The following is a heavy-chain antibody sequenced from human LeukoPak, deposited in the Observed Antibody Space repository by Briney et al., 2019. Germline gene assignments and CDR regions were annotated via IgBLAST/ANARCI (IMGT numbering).Heavy chain of an antibody. J-gene: IGHJ4*02. Sequence: SETLSLTCTVSGGSLSSYYWSWIRQPPGKGLEWIGYIHYSGSTNYNPSLKSRVTISVDTSKNQFSLKLSSVTAADTAVYYCARGGWGTGTTLAYWGQGTLVTVSS. CDR1: GGSLSSYY. D-gene: IGHD1-7*01. CDR2: IHYSGST. CDR3: ARGGWGTGTTLAY. V-gene: IGHV4-59*12.